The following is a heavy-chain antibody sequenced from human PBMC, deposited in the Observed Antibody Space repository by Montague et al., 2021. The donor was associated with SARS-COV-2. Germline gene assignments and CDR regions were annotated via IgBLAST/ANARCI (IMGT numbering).Heavy chain of an antibody. CDR1: GFTLSNYA. J-gene: IGHJ6*02. D-gene: IGHD3-16*02. Sequence: SLRLSCAASGFTLSNYAINWVRQAPGKGLEWVAIISYDGDNKHYADSAKGRFTISRDNSKNTVYLEMNSLRGDDTGVYYCARMRLGELSFYSYWYYVMDVWGQGTMVTVSS. CDR3: ARMRLGELSFYSYWYYVMDV. CDR2: ISYDGDNK. V-gene: IGHV3-30*04.